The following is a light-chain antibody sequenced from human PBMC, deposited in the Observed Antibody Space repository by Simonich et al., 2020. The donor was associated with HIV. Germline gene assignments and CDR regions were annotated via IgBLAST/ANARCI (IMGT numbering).Light chain of an antibody. CDR2: DVR. Sequence: QSALTQPASVSGSPGQSITISCTGTSSDVGGYNYVSWYQQHPGKAPKLMIYDVRNRPSGVSNRFSGSKSGNTASLTISGLQAEEEADYYCSSYTSSSTRVFGGGTKLTVL. CDR3: SSYTSSSTRV. CDR1: SSDVGGYNY. J-gene: IGLJ3*02. V-gene: IGLV2-14*03.